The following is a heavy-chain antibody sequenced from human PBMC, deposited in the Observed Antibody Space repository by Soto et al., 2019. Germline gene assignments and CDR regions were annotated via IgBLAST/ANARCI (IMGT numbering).Heavy chain of an antibody. CDR3: ARGSYCSGGSCYYPIDP. J-gene: IGHJ5*02. D-gene: IGHD2-15*01. Sequence: QVQLVQSGAEVKKPGSSVKVSCKASGGTFSSYAISWVRQAPGQGLEWMGGIIPIFGTANYAQKFQGRVTITADESTSTAYMELSSLRSEDTAVYYCARGSYCSGGSCYYPIDPWGQGTLVTVSS. V-gene: IGHV1-69*01. CDR2: IIPIFGTA. CDR1: GGTFSSYA.